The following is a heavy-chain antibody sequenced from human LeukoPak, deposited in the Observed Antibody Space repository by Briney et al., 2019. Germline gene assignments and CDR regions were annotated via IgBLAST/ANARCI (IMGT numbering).Heavy chain of an antibody. CDR3: ARGHCSGGSCYSFDY. V-gene: IGHV1-69*05. CDR2: IIPIFGTA. D-gene: IGHD2-15*01. CDR1: GGTFSSYA. J-gene: IGHJ4*02. Sequence: SVKVSCKASGGTFSSYAISWVRQAPGQGLEWMGGIIPIFGTANYAQKFQGRVTITTDESTSTAYMELSSLRSEDTAVYYCARGHCSGGSCYSFDYWGQGTLVTVSS.